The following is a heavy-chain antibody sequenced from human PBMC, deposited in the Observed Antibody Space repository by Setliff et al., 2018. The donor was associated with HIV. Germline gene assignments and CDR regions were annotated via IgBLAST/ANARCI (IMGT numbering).Heavy chain of an antibody. CDR3: ATGHYGA. CDR1: DFDISTNY. J-gene: IGHJ4*02. V-gene: IGHV3-53*01. D-gene: IGHD4-17*01. Sequence: PGGSLRLSCAASDFDISTNYMRWIRQAPGKGLECVSVIYRDGSTFYADSVKGRFTTSRDNSKNILFLQMNGLRADDTALYYCATGHYGAWGQGIPVTVS. CDR2: IYRDGST.